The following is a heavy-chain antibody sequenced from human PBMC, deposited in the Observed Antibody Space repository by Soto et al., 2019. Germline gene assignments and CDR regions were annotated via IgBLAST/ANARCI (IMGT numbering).Heavy chain of an antibody. Sequence: EVQLVESGGGLVKPGGSLRLSCAASGFTFSSYSMNWVRQAPGKGLEWVSSISSSSSYIYYADSVKGRFTISRDNAKNSPYLQMNSLRAEDTAVYYCARDPDIVATISSAIDYWGQGTLVTVSS. CDR2: ISSSSSYI. CDR1: GFTFSSYS. V-gene: IGHV3-21*01. D-gene: IGHD5-12*01. CDR3: ARDPDIVATISSAIDY. J-gene: IGHJ4*02.